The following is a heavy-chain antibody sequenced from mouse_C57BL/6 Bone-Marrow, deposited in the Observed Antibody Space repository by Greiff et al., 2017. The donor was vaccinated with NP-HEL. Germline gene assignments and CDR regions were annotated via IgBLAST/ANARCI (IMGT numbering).Heavy chain of an antibody. V-gene: IGHV5-17*01. J-gene: IGHJ4*01. Sequence: EVQLQESGGGLVKPGGSLKLSCAASGFTFSDYGMHWVRQAPEKGLEWVAYISSGSSTIYYADTVKGRFTISRDNAKNTLFLQMTSLRSEDTAMYYCAGGSSDYYAMDYWGQGTSVTVSS. CDR3: AGGSSDYYAMDY. CDR1: GFTFSDYG. CDR2: ISSGSSTI.